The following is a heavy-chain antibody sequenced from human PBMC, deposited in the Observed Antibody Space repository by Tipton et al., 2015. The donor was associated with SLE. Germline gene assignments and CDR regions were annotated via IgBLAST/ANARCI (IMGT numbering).Heavy chain of an antibody. D-gene: IGHD5-18*01. CDR1: GYTFTTYG. CDR2: ISTYNGNT. CDR3: ARVRVDTAMGVFDF. Sequence: QLVQSGVEVKKPGASVRVSCKASGYTFTTYGISWVRQAPGQGLEWMGWISTYNGNTNYAQKLQGRVTMTSDTSTSTAYMELRSLRSDDTVIYYWARVRVDTAMGVFDFWGQGTLVTVSS. J-gene: IGHJ4*02. V-gene: IGHV1-18*01.